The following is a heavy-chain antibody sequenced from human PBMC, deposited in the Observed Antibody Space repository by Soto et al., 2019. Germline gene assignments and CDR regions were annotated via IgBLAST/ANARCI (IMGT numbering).Heavy chain of an antibody. CDR3: AVYYYDSSGYWEGDY. V-gene: IGHV1-69*13. J-gene: IGHJ4*02. Sequence: GASVKVSCKASGGTFSSYAISWVRQAPGQVLEWMGVIIPIFGTANYAQKFPGRVTITADESTSTAYMELSSLRSEDTAVYYCAVYYYDSSGYWEGDYGGQGTLVTVSS. CDR1: GGTFSSYA. D-gene: IGHD3-22*01. CDR2: IIPIFGTA.